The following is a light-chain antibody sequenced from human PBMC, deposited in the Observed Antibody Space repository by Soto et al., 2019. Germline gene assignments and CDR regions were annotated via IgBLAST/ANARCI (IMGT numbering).Light chain of an antibody. CDR2: DVS. Sequence: QSVLTQPASVSGSPGQSITISCTGTSSDGGGYNYVSWYQQHPGKAPKLMIYDVSNRPSGVSNRFSGSKSGNTASLTISGLQAEDEAEYYCSSYTSSSTPLYVFGTGTKVTVL. V-gene: IGLV2-14*01. CDR3: SSYTSSSTPLYV. CDR1: SSDGGGYNY. J-gene: IGLJ1*01.